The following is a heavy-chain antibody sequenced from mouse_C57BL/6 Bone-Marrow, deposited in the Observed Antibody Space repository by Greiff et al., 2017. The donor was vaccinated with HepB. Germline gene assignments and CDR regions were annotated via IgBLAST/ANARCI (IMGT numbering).Heavy chain of an antibody. Sequence: VMLVESGPGLVAPSQSLSITCTVSGFSLTSYGVHWVRQPPGKGLEWLVVIWSDGSTTYNSALKSRLSISKDNSKSQVFLKMNSLQTDDTAMYYCARHEGDYGSSYWYFDVWGTGTTVTVSS. CDR3: ARHEGDYGSSYWYFDV. V-gene: IGHV2-6-1*01. CDR2: IWSDGST. D-gene: IGHD1-1*01. CDR1: GFSLTSYG. J-gene: IGHJ1*03.